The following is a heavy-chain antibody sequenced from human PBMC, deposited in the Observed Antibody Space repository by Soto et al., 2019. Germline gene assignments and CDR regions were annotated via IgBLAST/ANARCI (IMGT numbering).Heavy chain of an antibody. Sequence: QVQLLQSAAEVKRPGASVKVSCEASGYTFTDFGVTWVRQAPGQGLEWVGWISDYNGNTNYAQKDLARVTITTNTTTHTAYRELRSRTSDHTAGYYVPRETLSSLRETEGTYYGLKPWGQGTLVTVSS. CDR2: ISDYNGNT. CDR1: GYTFTDFG. CDR3: PRETLSSLRETEGTYYGLKP. J-gene: IGHJ5*02. D-gene: IGHD3-10*01. V-gene: IGHV1-18*01.